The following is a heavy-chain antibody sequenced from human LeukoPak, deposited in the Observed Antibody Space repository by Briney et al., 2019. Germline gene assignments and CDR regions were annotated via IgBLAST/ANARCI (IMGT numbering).Heavy chain of an antibody. Sequence: GGSLRLSCAASGFTFTTYAMSWVRQAPGKGLEWVSTVSDSGGNTYYADSVKGRFTISRDNSKNTLYLQMNSLRAEDTAVYYCAKDAYQLLYVFDCWGQGTLVTVSS. J-gene: IGHJ4*02. V-gene: IGHV3-23*01. D-gene: IGHD2-2*02. CDR3: AKDAYQLLYVFDC. CDR1: GFTFTTYA. CDR2: VSDSGGNT.